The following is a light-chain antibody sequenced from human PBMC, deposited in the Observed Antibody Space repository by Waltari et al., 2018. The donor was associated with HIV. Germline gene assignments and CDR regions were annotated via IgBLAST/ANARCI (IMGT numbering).Light chain of an antibody. CDR2: VAS. J-gene: IGKJ2*01. CDR1: QAIANS. Sequence: DIQMTQSPSSLSASVGDRVTLTCRASQAIANSLAWCQQKPGKAPKLLVYVASRLERGVPASFSGSGSGTDYILTISSLQPEDFATYYCQQYYTTPHTFGQVTKLEIK. CDR3: QQYYTTPHT. V-gene: IGKV1-NL1*01.